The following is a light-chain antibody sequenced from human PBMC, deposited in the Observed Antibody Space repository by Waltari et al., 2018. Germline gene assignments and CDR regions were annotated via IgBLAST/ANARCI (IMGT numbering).Light chain of an antibody. CDR1: QIVTSN. V-gene: IGKV3-15*01. Sequence: DISMTQFPVTLSGSPGERATLSCRASQIVTSNLAWYQQKPGQAPRLLIYGASTRATGVPARFSGSGSGTDFTLTISSMQSEDFAVYYCQQYKNWFWTFGQGTKVEIK. CDR2: GAS. CDR3: QQYKNWFWT. J-gene: IGKJ1*01.